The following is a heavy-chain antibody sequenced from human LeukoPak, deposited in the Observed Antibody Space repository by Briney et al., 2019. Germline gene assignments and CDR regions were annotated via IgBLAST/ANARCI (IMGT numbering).Heavy chain of an antibody. D-gene: IGHD4-17*01. Sequence: SVKVSCKASGGTFSSYAISWVRQAPGQGLEWMGGIIPIFGTANYAQKFQGRVTITADESTSTAYMELSSLRSEDTAVYYCASHWHGDYVFYYYMDVWGKGTTVTVSS. CDR1: GGTFSSYA. CDR3: ASHWHGDYVFYYYMDV. CDR2: IIPIFGTA. J-gene: IGHJ6*03. V-gene: IGHV1-69*13.